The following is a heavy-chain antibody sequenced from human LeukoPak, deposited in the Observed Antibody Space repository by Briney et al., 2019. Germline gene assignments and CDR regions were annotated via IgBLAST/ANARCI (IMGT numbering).Heavy chain of an antibody. CDR2: IYSGGST. J-gene: IGHJ4*02. CDR1: GFIFNSYG. CDR3: ARDLYSYGYLGY. Sequence: GRSLRLSCAASGFIFNSYGMHWVRQAPGKGLEWVSVIYSGGSTYYADSVKGRFTISRDNSKNTLYLQMNSLRAEDTAVYYCARDLYSYGYLGYWGQGTLVTVSS. V-gene: IGHV3-53*01. D-gene: IGHD5-18*01.